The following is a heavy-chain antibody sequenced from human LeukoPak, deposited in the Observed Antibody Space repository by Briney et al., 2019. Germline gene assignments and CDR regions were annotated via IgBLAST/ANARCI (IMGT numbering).Heavy chain of an antibody. CDR3: ARGRIGLRGAFDI. Sequence: SETLSLTRTVSGGSISSYYWSWIRQPPGKGLEWIGYIYYSGSTNYNPSLKSRVTISVDTSKNQFSLKLSSVTAADTAVYYCARGRIGLRGAFDIWGQGTMVTVSS. V-gene: IGHV4-59*01. CDR1: GGSISSYY. D-gene: IGHD2-15*01. CDR2: IYYSGST. J-gene: IGHJ3*02.